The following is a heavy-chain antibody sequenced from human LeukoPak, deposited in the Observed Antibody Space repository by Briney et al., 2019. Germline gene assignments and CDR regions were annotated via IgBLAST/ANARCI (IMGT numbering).Heavy chain of an antibody. CDR2: INPSGGST. CDR3: AVLLWFGELLQDY. J-gene: IGHJ4*02. Sequence: GASVRVSCKASGYTFSSYYMHWVRQAPGQGLEWMGIINPSGGSTKYAQKLQGRVTMTSDTSTSTVYMELSSLRSEDTAVYYCAVLLWFGELLQDYWGQGTLVTVSS. CDR1: GYTFSSYY. V-gene: IGHV1-46*01. D-gene: IGHD3-10*01.